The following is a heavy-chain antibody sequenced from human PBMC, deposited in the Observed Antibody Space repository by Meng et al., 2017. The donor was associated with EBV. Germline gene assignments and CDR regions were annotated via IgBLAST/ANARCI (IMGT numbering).Heavy chain of an antibody. CDR2: MNPNSGNT. Sequence: QVQLVQARAEVKKHGASVKVSCKASAYTFTSYDINWVRQATGQGLEWMGWMNPNSGNTGYAQKFQGRVTMTRNTSISTAYMELSSLRSEDTAVYYCARGVGTIFGVVIKNWFDPWGQGTLVTVSS. CDR1: AYTFTSYD. D-gene: IGHD3-3*01. V-gene: IGHV1-8*01. J-gene: IGHJ5*02. CDR3: ARGVGTIFGVVIKNWFDP.